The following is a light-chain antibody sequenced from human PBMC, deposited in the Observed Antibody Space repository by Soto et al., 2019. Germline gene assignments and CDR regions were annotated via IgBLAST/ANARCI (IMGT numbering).Light chain of an antibody. CDR1: QSVSNNY. V-gene: IGKV3-20*01. CDR2: GAS. J-gene: IGKJ1*01. CDR3: QQYGSSGT. Sequence: EIVLTQSPRSLSLSPLEIATLSCRASQSVSNNYLAWYQQRPGQAPRLLIYGASNRATGIPDRFSGSGSGTDFTLTISRLETEDFAVYYCQQYGSSGTFGQGTKVDI.